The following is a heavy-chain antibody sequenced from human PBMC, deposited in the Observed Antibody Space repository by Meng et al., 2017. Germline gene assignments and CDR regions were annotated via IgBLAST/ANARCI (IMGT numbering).Heavy chain of an antibody. CDR1: GYTFTSYA. Sequence: ASVKVSCKASGYTFTSYAMHLVRHAPGQRLEWMGWINAGNGNTKYSQKFQGGVTITRDTSASTAYMELSSLRSEDTAVYYCARDAYCSSASSYALYYYYYGMDVWGQGTTVTVSS. CDR3: ARDAYCSSASSYALYYYYYGMDV. CDR2: INAGNGNT. D-gene: IGHD2-2*01. V-gene: IGHV1-3*01. J-gene: IGHJ6*02.